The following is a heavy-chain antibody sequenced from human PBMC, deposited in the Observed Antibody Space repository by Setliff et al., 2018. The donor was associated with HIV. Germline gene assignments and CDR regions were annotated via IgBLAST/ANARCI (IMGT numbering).Heavy chain of an antibody. D-gene: IGHD3-10*01. Sequence: SETLSLTCTVSGGSISSYYWSWIRQPAGKGLEWIGHIYTSGSTNYNPSLKSRVTISVDTSKNQFSLKLSSVTAADTAVYYCARVYTGSGSFPFDYWGQGTLVTVSS. V-gene: IGHV4-4*07. CDR1: GGSISSYY. CDR3: ARVYTGSGSFPFDY. J-gene: IGHJ4*02. CDR2: IYTSGST.